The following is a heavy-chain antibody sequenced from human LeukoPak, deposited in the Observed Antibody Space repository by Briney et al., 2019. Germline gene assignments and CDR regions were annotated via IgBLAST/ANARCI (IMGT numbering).Heavy chain of an antibody. CDR3: AKDLYDYVWGSYRSNWFDP. V-gene: IGHV3-21*01. CDR1: GFSFSDYN. Sequence: GGSLRLSCAASGFSFSDYNMNWVRQAPGKGLEWVSSISSGSSYIYYADSVKGRFTISRDNSKNTLYLQMNSLRAEDTAVYYCAKDLYDYVWGSYRSNWFDPWGQGTLVTVSS. J-gene: IGHJ5*02. CDR2: ISSGSSYI. D-gene: IGHD3-16*02.